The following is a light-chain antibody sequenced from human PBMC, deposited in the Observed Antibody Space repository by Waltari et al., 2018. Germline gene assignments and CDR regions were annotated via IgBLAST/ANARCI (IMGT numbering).Light chain of an antibody. J-gene: IGKJ1*01. CDR2: GAS. V-gene: IGKV3-20*01. Sequence: EIVLTQSPGPLSLSPGERATLSCRASQRVRGSLAWYQQKAGQAPRLLIYGASSRATGIPDRFSGSGSGTDFSLTISRLEPEDFAVYYCQHYVRLPATFGQGTKVEI. CDR3: QHYVRLPAT. CDR1: QRVRGS.